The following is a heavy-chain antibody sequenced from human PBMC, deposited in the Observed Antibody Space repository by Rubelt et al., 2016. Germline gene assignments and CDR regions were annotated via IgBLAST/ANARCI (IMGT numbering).Heavy chain of an antibody. CDR1: GFTFTGYW. CDR3: ARGTHGSGFDP. Sequence: GGGLVQPGGSLRLSCAASGFTFTGYWMHWVRQAPGKGLVWVSRIINDGSTTDYADSVQGRFPISRDNAKNTLFLQMNSLRVEDTAVYYCARGTHGSGFDPWGQGTLVTVSS. CDR2: IINDGSTT. J-gene: IGHJ5*02. V-gene: IGHV3-74*01. D-gene: IGHD3-10*01.